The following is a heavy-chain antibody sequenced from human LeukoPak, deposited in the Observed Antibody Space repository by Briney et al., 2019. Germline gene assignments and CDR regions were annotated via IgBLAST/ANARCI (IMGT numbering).Heavy chain of an antibody. CDR3: VSSWGVYY. V-gene: IGHV3-74*01. CDR1: GFTFSSYE. Sequence: PGGSLRLSCAASGFTFSSYEMSWVRQAPGKGLVWVSRINADGSTTNYADSVKGRFTISRDNAKNTLYLQMNSLTAEDTAVYYCVSSWGVYYWGQGTLVTVSS. D-gene: IGHD3-10*01. J-gene: IGHJ4*02. CDR2: INADGSTT.